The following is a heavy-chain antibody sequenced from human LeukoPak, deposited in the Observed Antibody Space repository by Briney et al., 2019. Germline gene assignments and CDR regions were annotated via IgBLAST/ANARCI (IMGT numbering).Heavy chain of an antibody. D-gene: IGHD2-2*01. V-gene: IGHV1-69*06. CDR2: IIPIFGTA. CDR1: GGTFSSYA. J-gene: IGHJ6*02. CDR3: ARSIVVVPAASHYYYYYGMDV. Sequence: GASVKVSCKASGGTFSSYAISWVRQAPGQGLEWMGGIIPIFGTANYAQKFQGRVTITADKSTSTAYMELSSLRSEDTAVYYCARSIVVVPAASHYYYYYGMDVWGQGTTVTVSS.